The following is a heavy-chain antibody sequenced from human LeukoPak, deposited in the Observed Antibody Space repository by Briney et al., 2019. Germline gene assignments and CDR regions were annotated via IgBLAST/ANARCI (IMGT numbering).Heavy chain of an antibody. V-gene: IGHV3-7*03. CDR3: ARSSYSSSSSV. Sequence: GGSLRLSCAPSGFTFSRHGMHWVRQAPGKGLEWVASINSDGSEGYYADVVKGRFTISRDNAKNSLYLQINSLRAEDTAVYYCARSSYSSSSSVWGQGTMVTVSS. J-gene: IGHJ3*01. D-gene: IGHD6-6*01. CDR2: INSDGSEG. CDR1: GFTFSRHG.